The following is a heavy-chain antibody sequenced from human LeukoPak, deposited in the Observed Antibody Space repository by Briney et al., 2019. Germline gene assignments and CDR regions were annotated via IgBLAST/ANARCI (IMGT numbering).Heavy chain of an antibody. J-gene: IGHJ3*02. D-gene: IGHD1-14*01. Sequence: GGSLRLSCAASGITFSGFGMSWARQAPGKGREWLSCISASGGSTYYADSVKGRFTLSRDNSKITMYLQMNSLRAEDTAVYYCAKDRSLRRIGEEDAFDIWGQGTMVTVSS. CDR3: AKDRSLRRIGEEDAFDI. CDR2: ISASGGST. CDR1: GITFSGFG. V-gene: IGHV3-23*01.